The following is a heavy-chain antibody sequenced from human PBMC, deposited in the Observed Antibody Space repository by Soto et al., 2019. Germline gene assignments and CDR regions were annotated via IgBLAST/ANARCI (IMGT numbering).Heavy chain of an antibody. Sequence: PGGSMRLSCAASGFPFSSYSMHWVRPTPGKGLEWVAVISYDGSNKYYADSVKGRFTISRDNSKNTLYLQMNSLRAEDTAVYYCARGSLAGGDEFYGMDVWGQGTTVTVSS. CDR1: GFPFSSYS. J-gene: IGHJ6*02. V-gene: IGHV3-30-3*01. CDR2: ISYDGSNK. CDR3: ARGSLAGGDEFYGMDV. D-gene: IGHD2-21*02.